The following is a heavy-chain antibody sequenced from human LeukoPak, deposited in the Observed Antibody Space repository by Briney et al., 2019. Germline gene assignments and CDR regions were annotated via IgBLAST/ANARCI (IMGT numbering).Heavy chain of an antibody. D-gene: IGHD6-13*01. CDR2: ISSSGSTI. CDR3: ARDQGIAAAGTMRY. J-gene: IGHJ4*02. CDR1: GFTFSSYE. Sequence: GGSLRLSCAASGFTFSSYEMNLVRQAPGKGLEWVSYISSSGSTIYYADSVKGRFTISRDNAKNSLYLQMNSLRAEDTAVYYCARDQGIAAAGTMRYWGQGTLVTVSS. V-gene: IGHV3-48*03.